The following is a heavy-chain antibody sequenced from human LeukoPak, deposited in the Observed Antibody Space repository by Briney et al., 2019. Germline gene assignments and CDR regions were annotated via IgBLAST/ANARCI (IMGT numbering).Heavy chain of an antibody. CDR3: ARDHLYYYDSSGYYTYNWFDG. Sequence: ASVKVSCKASGYTFTGYYMHWVRQAPGQGLEWMGWINPNSGGTNYAQKFQGRVTMTRDTSISTAYMELSRLRSDDTAVYYCARDHLYYYDSSGYYTYNWFDGWGQGTLVTAS. CDR1: GYTFTGYY. D-gene: IGHD3-22*01. J-gene: IGHJ5*02. V-gene: IGHV1-2*02. CDR2: INPNSGGT.